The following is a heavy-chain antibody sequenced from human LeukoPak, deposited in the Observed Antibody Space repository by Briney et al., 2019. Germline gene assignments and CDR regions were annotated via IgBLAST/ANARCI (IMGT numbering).Heavy chain of an antibody. CDR3: ASQASYYYDSSGGFDY. CDR2: ISYDGSNK. CDR1: GFTFSSYA. V-gene: IGHV3-30-3*01. D-gene: IGHD3-22*01. J-gene: IGHJ4*02. Sequence: GGSLRLSCAASGFTFSSYAMHWVRQAPGKGLEWVAVISYDGSNKYYADSVKGRFTISRDNSKNTLYLQMNSLRAEDTAVYYCASQASYYYDSSGGFDYWGQGTLVTVSS.